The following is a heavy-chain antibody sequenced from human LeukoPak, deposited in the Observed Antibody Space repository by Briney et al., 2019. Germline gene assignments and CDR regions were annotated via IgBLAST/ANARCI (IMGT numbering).Heavy chain of an antibody. CDR1: GFTFSSYS. CDR2: ISSSSSYI. J-gene: IGHJ4*02. D-gene: IGHD6-19*01. CDR3: ASASSGAPGY. V-gene: IGHV3-21*01. Sequence: GGSLRLSCAASGFTFSSYSMNWVRQAPGKGLEWVSSISSSSSYIYYADSVKGRFTISRDNAKNSLYLQMNSLRAEDTAAYYCASASSGAPGYWGQGTLVTVSS.